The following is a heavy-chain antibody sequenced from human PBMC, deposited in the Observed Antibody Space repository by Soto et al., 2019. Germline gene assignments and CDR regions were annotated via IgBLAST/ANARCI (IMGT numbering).Heavy chain of an antibody. CDR1: WDSFSSNRAA. CDR2: TYYRSKWYN. J-gene: IGHJ5*02. D-gene: IGHD6-13*01. Sequence: SQTLSLTCAISWDSFSSNRAACNLIRQSAWRGLEWLGRTYYRSKWYNDYAVSVKSRITINPDTSKNQFSLQLNSVTPEETAVYYCARDLSPYSRSWSRNWFDHWGKGTLVTGS. V-gene: IGHV6-1*01. CDR3: ARDLSPYSRSWSRNWFDH.